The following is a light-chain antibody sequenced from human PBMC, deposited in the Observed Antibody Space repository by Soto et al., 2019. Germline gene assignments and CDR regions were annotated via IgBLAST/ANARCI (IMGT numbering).Light chain of an antibody. CDR1: QSVSSSY. Sequence: EIVLTQSPGTLSLSPGERATLSCRASQSVSSSYLAWYQQKPGQAPRLLIYAASSRATGIPDRFSSSGSGKDFTLTISSLKPEDFAVYYCQQYGSSLFTFGPGTKVDIK. V-gene: IGKV3-20*01. CDR2: AAS. CDR3: QQYGSSLFT. J-gene: IGKJ3*01.